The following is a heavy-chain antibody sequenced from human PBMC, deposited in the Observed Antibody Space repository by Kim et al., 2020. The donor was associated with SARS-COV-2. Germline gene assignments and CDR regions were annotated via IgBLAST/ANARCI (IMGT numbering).Heavy chain of an antibody. V-gene: IGHV4-31*03. CDR1: GGSISSGGYY. Sequence: SETLSLTCTVSGGSISSGGYYWSWIRQHPGKGLEWIGYIYYSGSTYYNPSLKSRVTISVDTSKNQFSLKLSSVTAADTAVYYCARRGYSYDIYYYGMDVWGQGTTVTVSS. D-gene: IGHD5-18*01. CDR2: IYYSGST. CDR3: ARRGYSYDIYYYGMDV. J-gene: IGHJ6*02.